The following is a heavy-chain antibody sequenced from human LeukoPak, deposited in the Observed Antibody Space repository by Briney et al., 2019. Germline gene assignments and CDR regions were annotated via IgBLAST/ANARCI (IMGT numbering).Heavy chain of an antibody. Sequence: SETLSLTCAVYGGSFSGYYWSWIRQPPGKGLEWIGEINHSGSTNYNPSLKSRVTISVDTSKNQFSLKLSSVTAADTAVYYCARGWNVVVPAAGAYYYGMDVWGKGTMVTVSS. CDR2: INHSGST. J-gene: IGHJ6*04. V-gene: IGHV4-34*01. CDR3: ARGWNVVVPAAGAYYYGMDV. D-gene: IGHD2-2*01. CDR1: GGSFSGYY.